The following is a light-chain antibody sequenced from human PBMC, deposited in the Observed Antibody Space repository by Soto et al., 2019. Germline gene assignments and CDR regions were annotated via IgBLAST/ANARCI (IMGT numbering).Light chain of an antibody. CDR3: QQYNNWLTWT. CDR1: QSVSSSY. V-gene: IGKV3-15*01. CDR2: GAS. Sequence: EIVMTQSPATLSVSPGERATLSCRAIQSVSSSYLAWYQQKPGQAPRLLIFGASTRATGTPARFSGSGSGTEFTLTISSLQSEDFAVYYCQQYNNWLTWTFGQGTKVDIK. J-gene: IGKJ1*01.